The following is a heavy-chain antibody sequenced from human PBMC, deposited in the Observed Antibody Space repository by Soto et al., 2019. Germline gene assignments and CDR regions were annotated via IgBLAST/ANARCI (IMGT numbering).Heavy chain of an antibody. CDR1: GYTFTSYY. CDR3: ARGVTIFGVARGTAFDI. V-gene: IGHV1-46*03. D-gene: IGHD3-3*01. CDR2: INPSGGST. J-gene: IGHJ3*02. Sequence: GASVKVSCKASGYTFTSYYMHWVRQAPGQGLEWMGIINPSGGSTSYAQKFQGRVTMTRDTSTSTVYMGLSSLRSEDTAVYYCARGVTIFGVARGTAFDIWGQGTMVTVSS.